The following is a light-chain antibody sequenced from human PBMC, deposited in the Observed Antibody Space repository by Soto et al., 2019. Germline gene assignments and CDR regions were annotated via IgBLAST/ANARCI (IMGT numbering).Light chain of an antibody. CDR1: EGVGTY. J-gene: IGKJ1*01. V-gene: IGKV3-11*01. CDR2: DAS. CDR3: QQRSVWPRT. Sequence: EFVLTQSPATLSLSPGEIATLSCRASEGVGTYLAWYQQKPGQPPRLLIYDASTRASGIPARFSGSGSETDFILTISGLEPEDFAVNYCQQRSVWPRTFGQGTKLESK.